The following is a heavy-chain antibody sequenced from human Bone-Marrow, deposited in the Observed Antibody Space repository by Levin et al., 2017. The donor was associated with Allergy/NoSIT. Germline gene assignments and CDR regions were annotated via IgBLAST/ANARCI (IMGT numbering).Heavy chain of an antibody. Sequence: GESLKISCTASGFTFGDYAMSWFRQAPGKGLEWVGFIRSKAYGGTTEYAASVKGRFTISRDDSKSIAYLQMNSLKTEDTAVYYCTRYAMATPPLGACDYWGQGTLVTVSS. D-gene: IGHD5-24*01. CDR3: TRYAMATPPLGACDY. CDR1: GFTFGDYA. CDR2: IRSKAYGGTT. J-gene: IGHJ4*02. V-gene: IGHV3-49*03.